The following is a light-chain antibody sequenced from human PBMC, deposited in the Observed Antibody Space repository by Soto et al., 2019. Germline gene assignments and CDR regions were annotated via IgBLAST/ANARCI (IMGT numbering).Light chain of an antibody. CDR3: QQSYSTPHT. V-gene: IGKV1-39*01. Sequence: DIQMTQSPSSLSASVEDRVIITCRASQSISSYLNWYQQKPGKAPKLLIFAASSLQSGVPSRFSGSRSGTDFTLTISSLQPEDFATYYCQQSYSTPHTFGQGTRLEI. J-gene: IGKJ5*01. CDR2: AAS. CDR1: QSISSY.